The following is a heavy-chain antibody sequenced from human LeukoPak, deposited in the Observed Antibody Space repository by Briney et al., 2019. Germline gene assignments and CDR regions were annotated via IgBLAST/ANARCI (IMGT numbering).Heavy chain of an antibody. CDR2: ISYDGSNK. CDR1: GFTFSSYA. J-gene: IGHJ4*02. V-gene: IGHV3-30-3*01. D-gene: IGHD3-22*01. Sequence: GGSLRLSCAASGFTFSSYAMHWVRQAPGKRLEWVAVISYDGSNKYYADSVKGRFTISRDNSKNTLYLQMNSLRAEDTAVYYCARVCYYDSSGYCWWGQGTLVTVSS. CDR3: ARVCYYDSSGYCW.